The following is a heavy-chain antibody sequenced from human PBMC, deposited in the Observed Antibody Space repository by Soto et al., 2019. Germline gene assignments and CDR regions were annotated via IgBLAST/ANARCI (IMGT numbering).Heavy chain of an antibody. CDR2: IIPIFGTA. V-gene: IGHV1-69*13. CDR1: AGTFSSYA. Sequence: VXSVKVSCKASAGTFSSYAISWVRQAPGQGLEWMGGIIPIFGTANYAQKFQGRVTITADESTGTAYMELSSLRSEDTAVYYCASITIFDYGMDVWGQGTTVTGSS. D-gene: IGHD3-3*01. CDR3: ASITIFDYGMDV. J-gene: IGHJ6*02.